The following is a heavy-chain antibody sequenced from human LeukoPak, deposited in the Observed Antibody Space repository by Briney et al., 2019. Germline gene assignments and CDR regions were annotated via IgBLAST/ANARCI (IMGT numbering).Heavy chain of an antibody. J-gene: IGHJ4*02. D-gene: IGHD3-22*01. V-gene: IGHV3-53*01. CDR1: GFTVSSNY. CDR3: ARDSDYYDSSGYLVY. CDR2: IYSGGST. Sequence: GGSLRLSCAASGFTVSSNYMSWVRQAPGKGLEWVSVIYSGGSTYYADSVKGRFTISRDNSKNTLYLQMNSLRAEDTAVYYCARDSDYYDSSGYLVYWGQGTLVTVSS.